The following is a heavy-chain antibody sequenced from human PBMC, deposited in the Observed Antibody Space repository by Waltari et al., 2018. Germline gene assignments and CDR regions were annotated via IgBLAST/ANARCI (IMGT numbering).Heavy chain of an antibody. Sequence: QVQLQESGPGLVKPSETLSLTCTVSGGSISSYYWSWIRQPPGQGLGWIGYTYYSGSTNYNPALKSRVTISVDTSKNQFSLKLSSVTAADTAVYYCARGPQNYDFWSGASYYYGMDVWGQGTTVTVSS. D-gene: IGHD3-3*01. CDR2: TYYSGST. J-gene: IGHJ6*02. V-gene: IGHV4-59*01. CDR3: ARGPQNYDFWSGASYYYGMDV. CDR1: GGSISSYY.